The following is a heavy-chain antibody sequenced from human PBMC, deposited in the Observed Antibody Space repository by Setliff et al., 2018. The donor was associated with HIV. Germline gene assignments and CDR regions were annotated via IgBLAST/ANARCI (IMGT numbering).Heavy chain of an antibody. Sequence: ESLKISCQGSGYTFTNYWVGWVRQMPGNGLEWMGLIWPDDSDTMYSPSFQGQVTVSADKSISTTYLQWTSLKAPDSAMYYCARLSKYYDFWTPDSWGQGTLVTVSS. V-gene: IGHV5-51*01. CDR1: GYTFTNYW. CDR2: IWPDDSDT. J-gene: IGHJ4*02. CDR3: ARLSKYYDFWTPDS. D-gene: IGHD3-3*01.